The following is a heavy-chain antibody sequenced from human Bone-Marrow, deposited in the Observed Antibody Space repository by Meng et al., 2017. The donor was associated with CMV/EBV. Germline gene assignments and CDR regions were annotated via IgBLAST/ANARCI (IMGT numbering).Heavy chain of an antibody. D-gene: IGHD3-10*01. J-gene: IGHJ6*02. CDR1: GFTVSSNY. CDR3: ARAHIDYYGSGSYAPVDYYGMDV. Sequence: GESLKISCAASGFTVSSNYMSWVRQAPGKGLAWVSVIYSGGSTYYADSVKGRFTIARDNSKNPLYLQMNRPSAEDTAVYYCARAHIDYYGSGSYAPVDYYGMDVWGQGTTVT. V-gene: IGHV3-53*01. CDR2: IYSGGST.